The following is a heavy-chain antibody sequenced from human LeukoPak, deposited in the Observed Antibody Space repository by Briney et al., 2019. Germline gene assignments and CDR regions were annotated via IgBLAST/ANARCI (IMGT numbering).Heavy chain of an antibody. Sequence: GGSLRLSCAASGFTFSSYGMHWVRQAPGKGLEWVALISYDGSNKYYADSVKGRFTISRDNSKNTLYLQMNSLRAEDTAVYYCARETRYYDFWSGYPIFDYWGQGTLVTVSS. D-gene: IGHD3-3*01. CDR1: GFTFSSYG. CDR3: ARETRYYDFWSGYPIFDY. V-gene: IGHV3-30*03. CDR2: ISYDGSNK. J-gene: IGHJ4*02.